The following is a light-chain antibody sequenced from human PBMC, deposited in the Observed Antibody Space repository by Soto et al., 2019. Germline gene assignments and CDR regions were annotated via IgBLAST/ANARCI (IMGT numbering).Light chain of an antibody. J-gene: IGKJ1*01. CDR3: QPYGSSPT. CDR2: GAS. V-gene: IGKV3-20*01. Sequence: EIVLTQSPGTLSMSTGKRGTLYCRASQSVRGNSLAWYQQKPDQAPRLLIYGASSRATGIPDRFSGSGSGTDFTLTISRLEPEDFAVYYCQPYGSSPTFCQWTKVDIK. CDR1: QSVRGNS.